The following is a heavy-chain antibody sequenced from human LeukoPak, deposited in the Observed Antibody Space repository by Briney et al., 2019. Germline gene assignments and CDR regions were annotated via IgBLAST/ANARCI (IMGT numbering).Heavy chain of an antibody. V-gene: IGHV3-23*01. D-gene: IGHD6-19*01. Sequence: PGGSLRLSCAASGFTFSSYDMGWVRQAPGKGLEWVSAISDSCTRTYYADSVRGRFTISRDKFKNTLYLHMNSLRAEDTAVYYCAKDSRRTSGWYYFDYWGQGTLVTVSS. CDR3: AKDSRRTSGWYYFDY. CDR1: GFTFSSYD. CDR2: ISDSCTRT. J-gene: IGHJ4*02.